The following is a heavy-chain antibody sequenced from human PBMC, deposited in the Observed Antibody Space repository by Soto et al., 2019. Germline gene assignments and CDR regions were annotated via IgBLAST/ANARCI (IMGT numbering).Heavy chain of an antibody. CDR1: GFNFKKFA. D-gene: IGHD6-19*01. J-gene: IGHJ4*02. CDR3: AKADGEQWLIPHLDN. Sequence: EVQLLESGGDVVQPGGSLRLSCVASGFNFKKFAMAWVRQAPGEGLEWVSGISCCGGSTSYADSVKGRFSTARDDSKNTLSLQMNGLRVEDTAQYFCAKADGEQWLIPHLDNWGQGTLVTVS. V-gene: IGHV3-23*01. CDR2: ISCCGGST.